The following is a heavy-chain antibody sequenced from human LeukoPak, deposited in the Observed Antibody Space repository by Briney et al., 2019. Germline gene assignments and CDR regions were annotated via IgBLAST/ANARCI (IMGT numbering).Heavy chain of an antibody. Sequence: PGGSLRLSCAASGFTFSSYSMNWVRQAPGKGLEWVSSISSSSSYIYYADSVKGRFTISRDNAKNSLYLQMNSLRAEDTAVYYCARCTGREWLAYCGGDCPSPTAFDIWGQGTMVTVSS. D-gene: IGHD2-21*02. CDR3: ARCTGREWLAYCGGDCPSPTAFDI. J-gene: IGHJ3*02. CDR2: ISSSSSYI. V-gene: IGHV3-21*01. CDR1: GFTFSSYS.